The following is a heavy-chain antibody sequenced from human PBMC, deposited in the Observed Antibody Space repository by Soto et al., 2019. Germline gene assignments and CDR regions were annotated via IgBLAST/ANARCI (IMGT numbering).Heavy chain of an antibody. J-gene: IGHJ4*02. D-gene: IGHD6-19*01. CDR3: ARGRWAVASPIGY. Sequence: QVQLQESGPGLVKPSQTLSLTCTVSGGSISSGGYYWSWIRQHPGKGLEWIGYIYYSGSTYYNPSLKSRLTISVDTSKNPFSLKLSSVTAADTAVYYCARGRWAVASPIGYWGQGTLVTVSS. CDR2: IYYSGST. V-gene: IGHV4-31*03. CDR1: GGSISSGGYY.